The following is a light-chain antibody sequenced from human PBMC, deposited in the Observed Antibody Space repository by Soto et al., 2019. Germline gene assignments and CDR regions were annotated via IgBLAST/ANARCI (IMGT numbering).Light chain of an antibody. V-gene: IGLV2-23*02. CDR1: SSDVGSYNL. J-gene: IGLJ3*02. CDR2: EVT. Sequence: QSALTQPASVSGSPGQSITISCAGTSSDVGSYNLVSWYQHHPGKAPKVMIYEVTKRPSGVSNRFSGSKSGSTASLTISGLQADDEADYYCCSYAGGYTWVFGGGTKLTVL. CDR3: CSYAGGYTWV.